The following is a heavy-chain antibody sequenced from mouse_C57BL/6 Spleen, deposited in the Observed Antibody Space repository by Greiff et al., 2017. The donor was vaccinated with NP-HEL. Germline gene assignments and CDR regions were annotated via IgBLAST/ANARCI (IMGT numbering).Heavy chain of an antibody. CDR2: ISSGGDYI. V-gene: IGHV5-9-1*02. CDR3: TRGDTMGYFDV. Sequence: EVKVVESGEGLVKPGGSLKLSCAASGFTFSSYAMSWVRQTPEKRLEWVAYISSGGDYIYYADTVKGRFTISRDNARNTLYLQMSSLKSEDTAMYYCTRGDTMGYFDVWGTGTTVTVSS. J-gene: IGHJ1*03. CDR1: GFTFSSYA. D-gene: IGHD5-1-1*01.